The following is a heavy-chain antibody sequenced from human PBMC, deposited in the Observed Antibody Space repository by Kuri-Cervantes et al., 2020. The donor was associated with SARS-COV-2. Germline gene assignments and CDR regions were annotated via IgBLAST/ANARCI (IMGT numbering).Heavy chain of an antibody. CDR1: GGIFTNYV. V-gene: IGHV1-69*06. CDR2: VIPLFPTS. Sequence: SVKVSCKASGGIFTNYVIGWVRQAPGQGLEWMGGVIPLFPTSDYAQKFQGRVTITADKSTSTAYMELSSLRSEDTAVYYCARGHYCSGGSCYYASYYYYMDVWGKGTTVTVSS. J-gene: IGHJ6*03. D-gene: IGHD2-15*01. CDR3: ARGHYCSGGSCYYASYYYYMDV.